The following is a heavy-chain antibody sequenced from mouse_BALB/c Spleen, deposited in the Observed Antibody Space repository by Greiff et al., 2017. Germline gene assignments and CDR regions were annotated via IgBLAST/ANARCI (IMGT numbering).Heavy chain of an antibody. Sequence: QVQLKQSGAELARPGASVKMSCKASGYTFTSYTMHWVKQRPGQGLEWIGYINPSSGYTTYNQKFKDKATLTADKSSSTAYMQLSSLTSEDSAVYYCARALPRVYSYAMDYWGQGTSVTVAS. D-gene: IGHD5-5*01. CDR1: GYTFTSYT. CDR3: ARALPRVYSYAMDY. J-gene: IGHJ4*01. CDR2: INPSSGYT. V-gene: IGHV1-4*01.